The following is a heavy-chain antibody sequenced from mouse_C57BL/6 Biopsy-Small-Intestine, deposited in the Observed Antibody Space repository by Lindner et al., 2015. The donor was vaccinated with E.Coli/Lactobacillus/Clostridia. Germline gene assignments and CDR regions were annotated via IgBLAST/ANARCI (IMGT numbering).Heavy chain of an antibody. CDR1: GYIFTGYY. D-gene: IGHD2-14*01. CDR3: ARDRGNGWYGD. J-gene: IGHJ4*01. V-gene: IGHV1-64*01. CDR2: INPHSGGA. Sequence: SVKVSCKASGYIFTGYYIHWVRQAPGQGLEWMGRINPHSGGADYAHNFQGRVTMTRDTSINTAYLEFRSLNFDDTAVFYCARDRGNGWYGDWGQGTLVTVSS.